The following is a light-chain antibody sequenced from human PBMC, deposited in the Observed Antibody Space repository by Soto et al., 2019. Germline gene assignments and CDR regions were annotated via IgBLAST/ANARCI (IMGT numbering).Light chain of an antibody. J-gene: IGKJ1*01. CDR2: GAS. CDR1: QSVTSTY. CDR3: QQYAYPPWT. V-gene: IGKV3-20*01. Sequence: DTVLTQSPGTLSLSPGERATLSCRASQSVTSTYLAWYQHRPGQAPRLLIYGASTRATGIPDRFSGSGSGTDFTLTISRLEPEDFAVYYCQQYAYPPWTFGRGTKVEIK.